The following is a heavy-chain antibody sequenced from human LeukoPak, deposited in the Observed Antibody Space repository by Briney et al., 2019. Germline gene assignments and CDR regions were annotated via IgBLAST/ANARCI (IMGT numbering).Heavy chain of an antibody. CDR1: RFIFGDYW. D-gene: IGHD2-21*02. CDR3: ARDPVTSPLVAFDI. Sequence: QPGGSLRLSCTASRFIFGDYWMSWVRQAPGKGLEWVANIKQDGSERYYVDSVKGRFTISRDNAKNSLYLQMNSLRAEDTALYYCARDPVTSPLVAFDIWGQGTMVTVSS. CDR2: IKQDGSER. J-gene: IGHJ3*02. V-gene: IGHV3-7*01.